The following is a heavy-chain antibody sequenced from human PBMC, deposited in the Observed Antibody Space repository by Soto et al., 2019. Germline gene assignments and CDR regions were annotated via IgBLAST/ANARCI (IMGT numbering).Heavy chain of an antibody. CDR2: ITHRGST. CDR3: VRRLGWLHYSSFDP. V-gene: IGHV4-34*01. CDR1: GGSFSGYY. J-gene: IGHJ5*02. Sequence: PSETLSLTCAVYGGSFSGYYWTWIRQPPGKGLEWIGEITHRGSTTYNPSLKRRVTMSIDTSKNQFSLHLSSVTAADTAVYYCVRRLGWLHYSSFDPWGQGTPVTVSS. D-gene: IGHD3-10*01.